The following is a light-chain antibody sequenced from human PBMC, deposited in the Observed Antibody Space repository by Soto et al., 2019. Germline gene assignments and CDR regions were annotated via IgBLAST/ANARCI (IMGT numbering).Light chain of an antibody. J-gene: IGKJ1*01. CDR3: QQYNNWPPT. CDR2: GAS. Sequence: DIVRTQSPGSLSVSPGERATLSCMASQSVRSNLAWYQQKPGQAPRLLIYGASTRATGIPAGLSGSGSGTECTLTISSLQSEDDAVYYCQQYNNWPPTFCQGTKVDI. CDR1: QSVRSN. V-gene: IGKV3-15*01.